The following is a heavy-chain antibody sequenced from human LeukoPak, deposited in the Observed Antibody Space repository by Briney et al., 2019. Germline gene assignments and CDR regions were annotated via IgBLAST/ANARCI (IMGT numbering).Heavy chain of an antibody. V-gene: IGHV3-48*03. CDR3: ARSPAVAGEYYFDY. Sequence: GGSLRLSCAASGFTFSSYEMNWVRQAPGKGLEWVSYISSSGSTIYYADSVKGRFTISRDNAKNSLYLQMNSLRAEDTAVYYCARSPAVAGEYYFDYWGRGTLVTVSS. J-gene: IGHJ4*02. CDR2: ISSSGSTI. D-gene: IGHD6-19*01. CDR1: GFTFSSYE.